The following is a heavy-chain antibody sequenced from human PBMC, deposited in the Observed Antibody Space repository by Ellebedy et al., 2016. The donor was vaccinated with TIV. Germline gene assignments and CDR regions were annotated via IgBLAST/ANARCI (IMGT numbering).Heavy chain of an antibody. CDR1: GYTLTRYY. V-gene: IGHV1-46*01. J-gene: IGHJ4*02. CDR2: INPGGGST. D-gene: IGHD3-22*01. CDR3: ARDGSCDSSGYRQLCYFDY. Sequence: AASVKVSCKASGYTLTRYYMHWVRQAPGQGLEWMGIINPGGGSTSYAQKFQGRVTMTRDTSTSTVYMELSSLRSEDTAVYYCARDGSCDSSGYRQLCYFDYWGQGTLVTVSS.